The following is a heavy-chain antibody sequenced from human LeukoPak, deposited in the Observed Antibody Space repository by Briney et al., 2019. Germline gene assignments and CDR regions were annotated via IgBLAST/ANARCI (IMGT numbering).Heavy chain of an antibody. CDR2: ISGSGGST. D-gene: IGHD4-23*01. CDR3: AKDKVVTPSAWFDP. J-gene: IGHJ5*02. V-gene: IGHV3-23*01. Sequence: GGSLRLSCAASGFTFSSYAMSWVRQAPGKGLEWVSAISGSGGSTYYAGSVKGRFTISRDNSKNTLYLQMNSLRAEDTAVYYRAKDKVVTPSAWFDPWGQGTLVTVSS. CDR1: GFTFSSYA.